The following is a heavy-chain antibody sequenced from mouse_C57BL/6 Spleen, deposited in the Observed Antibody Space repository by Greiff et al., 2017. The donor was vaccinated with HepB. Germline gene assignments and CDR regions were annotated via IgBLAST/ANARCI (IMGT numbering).Heavy chain of an antibody. CDR2: IDPENGDT. CDR1: GFNIKDDY. V-gene: IGHV14-4*01. D-gene: IGHD2-4*01. Sequence: VQLQQSGAELVRPGASVKLSCTASGFNIKDDYMHWVKQRPEQGLEWIGWIDPENGDTEYASKFQGKATITADTSSNTAYLQLSSLTSEDTAVYYCTTRGLYYDDDDYWGQGTTLTVSS. J-gene: IGHJ2*01. CDR3: TTRGLYYDDDDY.